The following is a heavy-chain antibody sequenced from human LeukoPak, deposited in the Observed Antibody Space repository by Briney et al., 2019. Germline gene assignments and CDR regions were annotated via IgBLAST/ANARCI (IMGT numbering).Heavy chain of an antibody. CDR3: ASSGSYQTPFDP. CDR1: GFTFSSYG. D-gene: IGHD1-26*01. V-gene: IGHV3-30*03. CDR2: ISYDGSNK. J-gene: IGHJ5*02. Sequence: GRSLRLSCAASGFTFSSYGMHWVRQAPGKGLEWVAVISYDGSNKYYADSVKGRFTITRDNAKNSLYLQMNSLRAEDTAVYYCASSGSYQTPFDPWGQGTLVTVSS.